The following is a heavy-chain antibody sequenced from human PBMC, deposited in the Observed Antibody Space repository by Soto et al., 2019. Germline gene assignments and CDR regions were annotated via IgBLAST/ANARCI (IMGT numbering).Heavy chain of an antibody. Sequence: QVRLQYAGPGLVNPSETLSLTCTVSGASISRYNWSWIRQSPGKGLEWMGDLYNTGSTIYHHSIKSHPTVSVETSKNQFSLDLNSGSPSETAVYYFERYLCVYCSVDCYPLDVWFHGNTVTVS. J-gene: IGHJ6*02. CDR3: ERYLCVYCSVDCYPLDV. V-gene: IGHV4-59*01. CDR1: GASISRYN. D-gene: IGHD2-21*02. CDR2: LYNTGST.